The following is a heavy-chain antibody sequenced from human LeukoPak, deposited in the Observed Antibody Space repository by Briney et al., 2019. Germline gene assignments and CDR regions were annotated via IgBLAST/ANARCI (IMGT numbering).Heavy chain of an antibody. D-gene: IGHD7-27*01. CDR2: INTDGSDR. CDR3: ATDYWGALNY. V-gene: IGHV3-74*01. Sequence: PGGSLRLSCAASGVTFSSSWMHWVRQVPGQGLVWVSRINTDGSDRTYADSIMGRFTISRDNAKNTLYLQMNSLRVEDTAIYYCATDYWGALNYWGQGTLVTVSS. CDR1: GVTFSSSW. J-gene: IGHJ4*02.